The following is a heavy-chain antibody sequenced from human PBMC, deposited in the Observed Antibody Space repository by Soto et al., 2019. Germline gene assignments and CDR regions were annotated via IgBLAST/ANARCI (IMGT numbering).Heavy chain of an antibody. CDR2: ISYTGST. J-gene: IGHJ5*02. CDR3: ARRRYSIGWSTNWFAP. V-gene: IGHV4-39*01. CDR1: GASICRWCSY. D-gene: IGHD6-19*01. Sequence: PSETLSLTCPVSGASICRWCSYWGWIRQPPGKGLEWIGSISYTGSTYYNPSLKSRVTMSVDTSKNQFSLKLTSVTAADTAVYYCARRRYSIGWSTNWFAPWGQGTLVTVSS.